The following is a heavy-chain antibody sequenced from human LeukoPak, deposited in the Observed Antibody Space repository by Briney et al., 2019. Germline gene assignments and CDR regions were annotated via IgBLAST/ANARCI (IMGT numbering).Heavy chain of an antibody. CDR2: INDNGRST. CDR3: VKYSSGWYYDY. D-gene: IGHD6-19*01. CDR1: GFTSSKYA. V-gene: IGHV3-64D*09. J-gene: IGHJ4*02. Sequence: PGGSLRLSCSASGFTSSKYAMHWVRQAPGKGLEYVSAINDNGRSTYYADSVKGRFSISRDNSKSTLYLQMSSLRTEDTAVYYCVKYSSGWYYDYWGQGTLVTVSS.